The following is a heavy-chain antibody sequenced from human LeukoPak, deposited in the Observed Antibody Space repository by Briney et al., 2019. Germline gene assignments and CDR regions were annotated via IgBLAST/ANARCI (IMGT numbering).Heavy chain of an antibody. D-gene: IGHD6-19*01. CDR2: ISGSGGST. CDR1: GFTFSSYA. CDR3: ARDRAIAVAGNDAFDI. Sequence: GGSLRLSCAASGFTFSSYAMSWVRQAPGKGLEWVSAISGSGGSTYYADSVKGRFTISRDNSKNTLYLQMNSLRAEDTAVYYCARDRAIAVAGNDAFDIWGQGTMVTVSS. V-gene: IGHV3-23*01. J-gene: IGHJ3*02.